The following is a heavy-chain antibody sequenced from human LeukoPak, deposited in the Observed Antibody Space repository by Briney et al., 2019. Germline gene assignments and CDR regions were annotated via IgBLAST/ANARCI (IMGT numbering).Heavy chain of an antibody. CDR1: GITLSNYG. CDR3: AKRGVVIRVILVGFHKEAYYFES. Sequence: PGGSLRLSCTVSGITLSNYGMSWVRQAPGKRLEWVAGISDSGGSTKYADSVKGRFTISRDNPKNTLFLQMDSLRAEDTAVYFCAKRGVVIRVILVGFHKEAYYFESWGQGALVTVSS. D-gene: IGHD3/OR15-3a*01. CDR2: ISDSGGST. V-gene: IGHV3-23*01. J-gene: IGHJ4*02.